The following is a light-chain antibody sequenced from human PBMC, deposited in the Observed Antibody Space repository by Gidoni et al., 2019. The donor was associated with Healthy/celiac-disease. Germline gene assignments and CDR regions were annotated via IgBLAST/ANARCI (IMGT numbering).Light chain of an antibody. J-gene: IGKJ1*01. CDR1: QSISSN. CDR2: AAS. CDR3: HQNNNSPPRT. Sequence: PSTLSVSLGDRVTITSRASQSISSNLDWYQQKPGEAPKLLIYAASTRPSGVPSRFSGSGSGTEFTLTISSLQPEDFAAYYCHQNNNSPPRTFGEGTKVEIK. V-gene: IGKV1-39*01.